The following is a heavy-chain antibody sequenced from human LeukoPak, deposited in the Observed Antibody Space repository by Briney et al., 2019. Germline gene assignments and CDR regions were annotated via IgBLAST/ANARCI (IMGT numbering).Heavy chain of an antibody. J-gene: IGHJ4*02. CDR2: IIPIFGTA. V-gene: IGHV1-69*01. CDR3: ARDLEQDCSSTSCYRYFDY. CDR1: GGTFSSYA. D-gene: IGHD2-2*01. Sequence: SVKVSCKASGGTFSSYAISWVRQAPGQGLEWMGGIIPIFGTANYAQKFQGRVTITADEFTSTAYMELSSLRSEDTAVYYCARDLEQDCSSTSCYRYFDYWGQGTLVTVSS.